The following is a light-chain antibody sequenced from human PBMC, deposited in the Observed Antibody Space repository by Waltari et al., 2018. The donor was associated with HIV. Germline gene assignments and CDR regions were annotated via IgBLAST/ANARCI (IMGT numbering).Light chain of an antibody. Sequence: EIVLTQSPATLSLSPGDRATLSCRSRQSVSTYLAWYQQKPGQAPRLLSYGASSRATAIPARFSGSGSGTDFTLTISSLEPGDFGVYYCHQRSDWPFTFGQGTRLEIK. V-gene: IGKV3-11*01. CDR2: GAS. CDR1: QSVSTY. CDR3: HQRSDWPFT. J-gene: IGKJ5*01.